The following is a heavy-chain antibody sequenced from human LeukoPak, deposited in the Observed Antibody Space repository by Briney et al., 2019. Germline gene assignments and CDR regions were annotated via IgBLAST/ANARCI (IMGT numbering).Heavy chain of an antibody. CDR2: ISGYNGNT. CDR1: GYTFTSYG. J-gene: IGHJ4*02. D-gene: IGHD3-16*01. Sequence: EASVKVSCKASGYTFTSYGINWVRQAPGQGLEWMGWISGYNGNTNFAQKLQDRVTMTTDTSTSTAYMELRSLRSDDTAVYYCAREGLGELTLDYWGQGTLVTVSS. V-gene: IGHV1-18*01. CDR3: AREGLGELTLDY.